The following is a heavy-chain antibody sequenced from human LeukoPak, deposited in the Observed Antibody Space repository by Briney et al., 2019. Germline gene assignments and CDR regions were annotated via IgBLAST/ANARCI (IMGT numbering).Heavy chain of an antibody. CDR3: ARGGSLGY. D-gene: IGHD6-19*01. Sequence: GALSLSCAASGFTFSSYEMNWVRQAPGKGLEWVSKISSSGSAIYYADSVKGRFTISRDNAKITLYLQMNSLRVEDTAVYYCARGGSLGYWGQGTLVTVSS. CDR1: GFTFSSYE. CDR2: ISSSGSAI. J-gene: IGHJ4*02. V-gene: IGHV3-48*03.